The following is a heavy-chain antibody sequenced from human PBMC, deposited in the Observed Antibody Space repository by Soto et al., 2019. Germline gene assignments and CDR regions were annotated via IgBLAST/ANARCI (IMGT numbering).Heavy chain of an antibody. J-gene: IGHJ6*02. Sequence: SVKVSCKASGFTFTSSAVQWVRQARGQRLEWIGWIVVGSGNTNYAQKFQEKVTITRDMSTSTAYMELSSLRTEDTAVYYCAALIAASPLGMDVWGQGTTVTVSS. V-gene: IGHV1-58*01. CDR2: IVVGSGNT. D-gene: IGHD6-6*01. CDR3: AALIAASPLGMDV. CDR1: GFTFTSSA.